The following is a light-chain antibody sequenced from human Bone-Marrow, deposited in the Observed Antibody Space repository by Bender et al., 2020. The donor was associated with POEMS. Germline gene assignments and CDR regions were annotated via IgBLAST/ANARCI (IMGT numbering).Light chain of an antibody. V-gene: IGLV2-11*01. Sequence: QSALTQPRSVSGSPGQSVTISCTGTSSDVGGYNYVSWYQQHPGQAPKLMIFDVSERPSGVSSRFSGSKSGNTASLTISGLQAADEADYYCCSYAGSSTLLFGGGTKLTVL. CDR1: SSDVGGYNY. CDR2: DVS. CDR3: CSYAGSSTLL. J-gene: IGLJ2*01.